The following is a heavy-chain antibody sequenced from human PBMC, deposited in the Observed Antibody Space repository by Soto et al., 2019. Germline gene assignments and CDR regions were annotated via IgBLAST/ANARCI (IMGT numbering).Heavy chain of an antibody. V-gene: IGHV3-30*18. CDR1: GFTFSSYG. D-gene: IGHD3-3*01. J-gene: IGHJ5*02. CDR2: ISYDGTNK. Sequence: PGGSLSLSCAACGFTFSSYGMHGVRQAPGKGLEWVAVISYDGTNKYYADSVKGRFTISRDNSKNTLYLQMNSLRAEDTAVYYCAKAPILRFLEWSYPPREWFDPWGQGTLVTVSS. CDR3: AKAPILRFLEWSYPPREWFDP.